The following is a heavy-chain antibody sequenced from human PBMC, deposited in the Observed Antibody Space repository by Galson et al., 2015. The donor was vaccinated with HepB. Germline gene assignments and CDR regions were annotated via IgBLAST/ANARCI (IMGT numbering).Heavy chain of an antibody. CDR2: IYYSGST. V-gene: IGHV4-59*08. CDR1: GGSISSYY. J-gene: IGHJ4*02. CDR3: ARHRGIAAAGTVSGDLDY. D-gene: IGHD6-13*01. Sequence: ETLSLTCTVSGGSISSYYWSWIRQPPGKGLEWIGYIYYSGSTNYNPSLKSRVTISVDTSKNQFSLKLSSVTAADTAVYYCARHRGIAAAGTVSGDLDYWGQGTLVTVSS.